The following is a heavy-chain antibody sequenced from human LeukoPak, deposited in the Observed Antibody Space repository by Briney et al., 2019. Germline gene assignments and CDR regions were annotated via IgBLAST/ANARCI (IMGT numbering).Heavy chain of an antibody. J-gene: IGHJ4*02. CDR1: GFTFSSYA. Sequence: PGGSLRLSCAASGFTFSSYAMSWVRQAPGKGLEWVSAISGSGGSTYYADSVEGRFTISRDNSKNTLYLQMNSLRAEDTAVYYCAKDQAVLLWFGEFDYWGQGTLVTVSS. CDR3: AKDQAVLLWFGEFDY. D-gene: IGHD3-10*01. CDR2: ISGSGGST. V-gene: IGHV3-23*01.